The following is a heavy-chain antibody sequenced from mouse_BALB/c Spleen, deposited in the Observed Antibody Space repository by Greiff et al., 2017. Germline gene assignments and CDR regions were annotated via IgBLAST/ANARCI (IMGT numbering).Heavy chain of an antibody. CDR1: GFAFSSYD. J-gene: IGHJ3*01. D-gene: IGHD2-14*01. Sequence: EVKLVESGGGLVKPGGSLKLSCAASGFAFSSYDMSWVRQTPEKRLEWVAYISSGGGSTYYPDTVKGRFTISRDNAKNTLYLQMSSLKSEDTAMYYCASRDRYGFAYWGQGTLVTVSA. V-gene: IGHV5-12-1*01. CDR3: ASRDRYGFAY. CDR2: ISSGGGST.